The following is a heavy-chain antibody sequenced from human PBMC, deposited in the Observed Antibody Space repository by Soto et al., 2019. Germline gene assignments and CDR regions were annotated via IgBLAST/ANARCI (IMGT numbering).Heavy chain of an antibody. CDR2: IHSGDSNA. J-gene: IGHJ4*02. D-gene: IGHD3-10*01. V-gene: IGHV5-51*01. CDR1: GYSFSTCS. CDR3: ASWRCRHRFYY. Sequence: SGQALKISCKGSGYSFSTCSIGWVRQMPGKGLEWMGNIHSGDSNARYSPSFQGQVTISVDKSISTAYLQWSSLKASDTALYYCASWRCRHRFYYWGQG.